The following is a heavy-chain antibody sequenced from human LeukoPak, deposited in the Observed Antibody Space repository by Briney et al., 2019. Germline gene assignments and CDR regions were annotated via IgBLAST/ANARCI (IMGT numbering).Heavy chain of an antibody. Sequence: GGSLRLSCAASGFTFSSYWMSWVRQAPGKGLEWVANIKQDGSEKDYVDSVKGRFTISRDNAKNSLYLQMNSLRAEDTAVYYCARMDIAVVGIFDNWGQGTLVTVSS. D-gene: IGHD6-19*01. CDR3: ARMDIAVVGIFDN. V-gene: IGHV3-7*01. J-gene: IGHJ4*02. CDR2: IKQDGSEK. CDR1: GFTFSSYW.